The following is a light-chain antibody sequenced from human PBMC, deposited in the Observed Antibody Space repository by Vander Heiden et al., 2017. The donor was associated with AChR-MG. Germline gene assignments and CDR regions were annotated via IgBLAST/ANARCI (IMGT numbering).Light chain of an antibody. Sequence: DIVLTQSPLSLPVTPGEPASISCRSSQSLLHSNGYNLLDWYLQKPGQSPQLLIYLGSNRASGVPDRFSGSGSGTDFTLRISRVEAEDVGVYYCMQALQTRYTFGQGAKLEIE. V-gene: IGKV2-28*01. CDR1: QSLLHSNGYNL. CDR2: LGS. J-gene: IGKJ2*01. CDR3: MQALQTRYT.